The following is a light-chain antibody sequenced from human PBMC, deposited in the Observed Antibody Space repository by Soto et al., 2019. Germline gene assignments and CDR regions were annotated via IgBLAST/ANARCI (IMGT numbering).Light chain of an antibody. V-gene: IGLV1-44*01. CDR1: TSNIGSNT. J-gene: IGLJ2*01. CDR2: SHN. Sequence: QAVVTQPPSASGTPGQRVTISCSGSTSNIGSNTVNWYHHLPGTAPKLLIYSHNQRPSGVPDRFSGSRSSTSASLAISGLQSDDEADYYCAAWDDSLNGVVFGGGTQLTVL. CDR3: AAWDDSLNGVV.